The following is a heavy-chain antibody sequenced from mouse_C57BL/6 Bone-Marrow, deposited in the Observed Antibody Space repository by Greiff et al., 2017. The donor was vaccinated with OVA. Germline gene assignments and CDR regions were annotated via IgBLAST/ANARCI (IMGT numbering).Heavy chain of an antibody. Sequence: EVMLVESGGDLVKPGGSLKLSCAASGFTFSSYGMSWVRQTPDKRLEWVATISSGGSYTYYPDSVKGRFTISRDNAKNTLYLQMSSLKSEDTAMYYCARHLIYYNAMDYWGQGTSVTVSS. CDR2: ISSGGSYT. CDR3: ARHLIYYNAMDY. CDR1: GFTFSSYG. D-gene: IGHD2-1*01. V-gene: IGHV5-6*01. J-gene: IGHJ4*01.